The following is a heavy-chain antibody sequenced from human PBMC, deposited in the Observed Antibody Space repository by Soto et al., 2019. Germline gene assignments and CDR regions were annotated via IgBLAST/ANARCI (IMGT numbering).Heavy chain of an antibody. CDR2: MNPNSGDT. CDR1: GYTFSDHD. V-gene: IGHV1-8*01. J-gene: IGHJ4*02. CDR3: ARVGGNWNDDYFDY. D-gene: IGHD1-1*01. Sequence: QVQLVQSGAEVKKPGASVKVSCKASGYTFSDHDINWVRQATGQGPEWLGWMNPNSGDTGYAQNFQGRVTMTRDNSIRTAYMELSGLRSEDTAVYYCARVGGNWNDDYFDYWGQGTLVTVSS.